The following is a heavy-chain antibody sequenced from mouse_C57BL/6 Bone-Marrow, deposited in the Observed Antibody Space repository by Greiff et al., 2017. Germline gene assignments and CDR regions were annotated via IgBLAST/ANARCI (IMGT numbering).Heavy chain of an antibody. D-gene: IGHD2-4*01. J-gene: IGHJ3*01. CDR1: GYTFTDYY. CDR2: INPNSGGT. Sequence: EVQLQQSGPELVKPGASVKISCKASGYTFTDYYMNWVKQSHGKSLEWIGDINPNSGGTSYNQKCKGKATLSVAKSSRTDYMELRSLTSQDSAVYSLASAVYDYSICFAYWGQGPLVTVSA. V-gene: IGHV1-26*01. CDR3: ASAVYDYSICFAY.